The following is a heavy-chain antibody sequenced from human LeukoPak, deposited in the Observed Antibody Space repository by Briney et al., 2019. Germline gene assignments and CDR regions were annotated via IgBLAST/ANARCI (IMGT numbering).Heavy chain of an antibody. CDR2: INHSGST. V-gene: IGHV4-34*01. CDR1: GGSFSGYY. J-gene: IGHJ4*02. Sequence: SETLSLTCAVYGGSFSGYYWSLIRQPPGKGLEWIGEINHSGSTNYNPSLKSRATISVDTSKNQFSLKLSSVTAADTAVYYCARKSSGWYYFDYWGQGILVTVSS. D-gene: IGHD6-19*01. CDR3: ARKSSGWYYFDY.